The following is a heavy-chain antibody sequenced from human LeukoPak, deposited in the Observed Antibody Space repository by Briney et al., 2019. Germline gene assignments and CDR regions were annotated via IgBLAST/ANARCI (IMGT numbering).Heavy chain of an antibody. CDR3: ARQKWGYYNSSGYSQYYFDY. CDR1: GYSFTSYW. Sequence: GESLKISCKGSGYSFTSYWIGWVRQMPGKGLEWMGIIYPGDSDTRYSPSFQGQVTISADKSISTAYLQWSSLKASDTAMYYCARQKWGYYNSSGYSQYYFDYWGQGTLVTVSS. CDR2: IYPGDSDT. D-gene: IGHD3-22*01. J-gene: IGHJ4*02. V-gene: IGHV5-51*01.